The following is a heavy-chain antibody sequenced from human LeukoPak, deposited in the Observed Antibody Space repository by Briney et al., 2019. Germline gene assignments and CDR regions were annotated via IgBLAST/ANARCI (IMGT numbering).Heavy chain of an antibody. D-gene: IGHD1-26*01. J-gene: IGHJ4*02. Sequence: GGSLRLSCAASGFTFSNYDMNWVRQSPGKGLEWVSSIDTDSTYIHYADSVKGRFTISRDNAKNSLYLQMNSLRAEDTAIYFCARDRLLGARSFFDYWGQGTLVTVSS. CDR3: ARDRLLGARSFFDY. V-gene: IGHV3-21*01. CDR1: GFTFSNYD. CDR2: IDTDSTYI.